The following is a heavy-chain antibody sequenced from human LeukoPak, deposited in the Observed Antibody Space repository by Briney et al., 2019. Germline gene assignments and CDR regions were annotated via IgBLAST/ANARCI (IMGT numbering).Heavy chain of an antibody. CDR3: ARRGVTTHRFDY. Sequence: PSGTLSLTCTVSGDSISSGASYWSWIRRPPGEGLEWIGYIYHSGTSYYNPSLRSRVSISVDTSKNQFSLNVRSVTDADTAVYYCARRGVTTHRFDYWGQGALVTVSS. D-gene: IGHD4-17*01. CDR2: IYHSGTS. V-gene: IGHV4-30-4*01. J-gene: IGHJ4*02. CDR1: GDSISSGASY.